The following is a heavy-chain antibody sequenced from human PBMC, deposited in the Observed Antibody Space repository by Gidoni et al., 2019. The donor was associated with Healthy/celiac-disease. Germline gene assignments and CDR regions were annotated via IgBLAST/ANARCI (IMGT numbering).Heavy chain of an antibody. CDR2: IAYDGSNK. CDR3: AKDRDILTGYPDY. D-gene: IGHD3-9*01. V-gene: IGHV3-30*18. Sequence: QLQLVESGGGVVQPGRSMPLYCAASGFTFSSYGRQWVGQAPGKGRAWVVVIAYDGSNKYYADSVKGRFTIARDNSKNTLYLQMNSLRAEDTAVYYCAKDRDILTGYPDYWGQGTLVTVSS. CDR1: GFTFSSYG. J-gene: IGHJ4*02.